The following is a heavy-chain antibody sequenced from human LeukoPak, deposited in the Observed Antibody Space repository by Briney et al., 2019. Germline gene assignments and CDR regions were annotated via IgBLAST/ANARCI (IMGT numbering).Heavy chain of an antibody. CDR1: GYTFTSYD. CDR3: ARGLPHCSSTSCYPDY. CDR2: MNPNSGNT. J-gene: IGHJ4*02. Sequence: ASVKVSCKASGYTFTSYDINWVRQATGQGLGWMGWMNPNSGNTGYAQKFQGRVTMTRNTSISTAYMELSSLRSEDTAVYYCARGLPHCSSTSCYPDYWGQGTLVTVSS. V-gene: IGHV1-8*01. D-gene: IGHD2-2*01.